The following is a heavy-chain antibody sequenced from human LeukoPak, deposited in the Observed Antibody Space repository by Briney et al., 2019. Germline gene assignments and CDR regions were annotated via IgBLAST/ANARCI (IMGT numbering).Heavy chain of an antibody. CDR3: ARVVQGVIGPPYYGVDV. V-gene: IGHV1-2*02. CDR2: MSPNSDAT. CDR1: GYTFTVTGYY. D-gene: IGHD3-10*01. Sequence: ASVKVSCKASGYTFTVTGYYIHWVRQAPGQGLEWMGWMSPNSDATNYAQKFQGRVTMTRDTSISTAYMDLSRLRSDDTAVYYCARVVQGVIGPPYYGVDVWGQGTTVTVSS. J-gene: IGHJ6*02.